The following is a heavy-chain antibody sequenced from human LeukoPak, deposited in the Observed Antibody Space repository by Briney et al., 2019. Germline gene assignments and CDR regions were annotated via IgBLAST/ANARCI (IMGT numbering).Heavy chain of an antibody. CDR2: ISSSGSTI. D-gene: IGHD3-9*01. J-gene: IGHJ4*02. V-gene: IGHV3-48*04. Sequence: GGTLRLSCAASGFTFSNYGMSWVRQAPGKGLEWVSYISSSGSTIYYADSVKGRFTISRDNAKNSLYLQMNSLRAEDTAVYYCAGQYFDWLLYSYTDYWGQGTLVTVSS. CDR1: GFTFSNYG. CDR3: AGQYFDWLLYSYTDY.